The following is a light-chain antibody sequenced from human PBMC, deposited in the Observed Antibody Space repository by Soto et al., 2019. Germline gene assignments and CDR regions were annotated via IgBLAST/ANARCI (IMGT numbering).Light chain of an antibody. CDR3: QQSYSTLFT. Sequence: DIQMTQSPSSLSASVGDRVTITCRACQSISSYLNWYQQKPGKAPKLLIYAASSLQSGVPSRFSENGSWTDFPLTISSLQPEDFATDYCQQSYSTLFTFGPGTKVYIK. CDR1: QSISSY. CDR2: AAS. V-gene: IGKV1-39*01. J-gene: IGKJ3*01.